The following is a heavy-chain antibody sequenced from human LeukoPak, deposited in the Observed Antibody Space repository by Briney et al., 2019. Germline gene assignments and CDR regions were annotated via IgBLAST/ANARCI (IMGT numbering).Heavy chain of an antibody. J-gene: IGHJ4*02. CDR2: IYYSGST. Sequence: SETLSLTCTVSGGSISSYYWSWIRQPPGKGLEWIGYIYYSGSTNYNPSLKCRVTIPVDTSKNQLSLKLSSVTAADTAVYYCACWDNSGYYYFDYWGQGTLVTVSS. D-gene: IGHD3-22*01. CDR1: GGSISSYY. V-gene: IGHV4-59*08. CDR3: ACWDNSGYYYFDY.